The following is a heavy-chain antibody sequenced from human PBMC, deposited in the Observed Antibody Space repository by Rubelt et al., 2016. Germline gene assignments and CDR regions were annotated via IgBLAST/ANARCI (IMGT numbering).Heavy chain of an antibody. J-gene: IGHJ3*02. CDR3: ASLSSSSHDAFDI. Sequence: EVQLVQSGAEVKKPGESLKISCKGSGYSFTSYWIGWVRQMPGKGLEWMGIIYPGDSDTRYSTSFQGQVTIPADKSIRTAYLQWSSLKASDAAMYYCASLSSSSHDAFDIWGQGTMVTVSS. CDR2: IYPGDSDT. D-gene: IGHD6-6*01. V-gene: IGHV5-51*01. CDR1: GYSFTSYW.